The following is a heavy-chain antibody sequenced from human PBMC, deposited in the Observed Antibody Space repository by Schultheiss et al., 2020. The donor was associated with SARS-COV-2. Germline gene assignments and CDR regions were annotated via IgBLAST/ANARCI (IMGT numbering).Heavy chain of an antibody. CDR3: ARDEFYSGSGSYYDSGDYYYYGMDV. J-gene: IGHJ6*02. D-gene: IGHD3-10*01. V-gene: IGHV3-23*01. Sequence: GGSLRLSCAASGFTFSDYYMSWIRQAPGKGLEWVSAISGSGGSTYYADSVKGRFTISRDNSKNTLYLQMNSLRPEDTAVYYCARDEFYSGSGSYYDSGDYYYYGMDVWGHGTTVTVS. CDR1: GFTFSDYY. CDR2: ISGSGGST.